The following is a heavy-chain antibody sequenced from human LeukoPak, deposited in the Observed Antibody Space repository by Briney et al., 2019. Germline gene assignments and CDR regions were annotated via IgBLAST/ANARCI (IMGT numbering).Heavy chain of an antibody. J-gene: IGHJ5*02. Sequence: SETLSLTCTVSGGSISNYYWNWIRQPPGKGLEWIGYIYYTGNTNYNPSLKSRVTISVDTSKNQFSLRLSSVTAADMAVYYCARDRLQLQSWGQGTLVTVSS. D-gene: IGHD1-1*01. V-gene: IGHV4-59*01. CDR3: ARDRLQLQS. CDR2: IYYTGNT. CDR1: GGSISNYY.